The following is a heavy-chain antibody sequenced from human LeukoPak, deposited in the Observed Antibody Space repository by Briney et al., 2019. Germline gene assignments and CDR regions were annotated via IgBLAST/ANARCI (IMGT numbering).Heavy chain of an antibody. J-gene: IGHJ4*02. V-gene: IGHV1-46*01. CDR2: INPSGGST. D-gene: IGHD2-8*01. CDR1: GYTFTSYD. Sequence: ASVKVSCKASGYTFTSYDINWVRQAPGQGLEWMGIINPSGGSTSYAQKFQGRVTMTRDTSTSTVYMELSSLRSEDTAVYYCAREEDGLIRDYWGQGTLVTVSS. CDR3: AREEDGLIRDY.